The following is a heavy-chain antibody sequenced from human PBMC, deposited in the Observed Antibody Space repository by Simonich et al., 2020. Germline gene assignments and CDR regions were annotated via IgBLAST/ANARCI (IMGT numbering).Heavy chain of an antibody. CDR2: SSAYNGNT. D-gene: IGHD2-15*01. CDR1: GYTFTSYG. Sequence: QVQLVQSGAEVKKPGASVKVSCKASGYTFTSYGISWVRQAPGQGLEWMGWSSAYNGNTNYAQKLQGRVTMTTDTSESTAYMELRSLRSDDTAVYYCARASRGTWWYYYFDYWGQGTLVTVSS. V-gene: IGHV1-18*01. CDR3: ARASRGTWWYYYFDY. J-gene: IGHJ4*02.